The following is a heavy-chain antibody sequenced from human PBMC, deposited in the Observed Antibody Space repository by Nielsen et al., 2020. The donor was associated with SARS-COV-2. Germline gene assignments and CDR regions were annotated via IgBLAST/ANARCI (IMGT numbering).Heavy chain of an antibody. V-gene: IGHV4-59*12. CDR2: ISYSGST. D-gene: IGHD3-3*01. J-gene: IGHJ6*02. CDR3: ARERVGGITIFGVVTRYGMDV. Sequence: SETLSLTCTVSGGSISSYYWSWIRQSPGKGLEWIGYISYSGSTNYNPSLSSRVTISLDMSREQFSLNLSSVTAADTAVYYCARERVGGITIFGVVTRYGMDVWGQGTTVTVSS. CDR1: GGSISSYY.